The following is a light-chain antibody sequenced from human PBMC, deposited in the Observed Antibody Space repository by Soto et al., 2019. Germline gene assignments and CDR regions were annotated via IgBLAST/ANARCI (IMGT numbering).Light chain of an antibody. Sequence: EIVLTQSPATLSLSPGERATLSCRASQSVSDYLAWYQQKPGQAPRLLIYGASNRATGIPVRFSGSGSGTDFTLTISSLEPEDFAVYYCQHRGRWPRTFGQGTKLEIK. CDR3: QHRGRWPRT. J-gene: IGKJ2*01. CDR1: QSVSDY. CDR2: GAS. V-gene: IGKV3-11*01.